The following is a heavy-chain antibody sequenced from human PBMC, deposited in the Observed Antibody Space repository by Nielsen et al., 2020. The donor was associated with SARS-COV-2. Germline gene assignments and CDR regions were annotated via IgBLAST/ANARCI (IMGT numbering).Heavy chain of an antibody. CDR2: ISPYNGDT. J-gene: IGHJ3*02. V-gene: IGHV1-18*01. Sequence: ASVKVPCKASGYTFTSYGFSWVRQAPGQGLEWMGWISPYNGDTKYAQSLQDRVTMTTDTSTTTANMELRGLRSDDTAVYYCARATYVGGPDACDIWGQGTKVTVSS. D-gene: IGHD3-16*01. CDR3: ARATYVGGPDACDI. CDR1: GYTFTSYG.